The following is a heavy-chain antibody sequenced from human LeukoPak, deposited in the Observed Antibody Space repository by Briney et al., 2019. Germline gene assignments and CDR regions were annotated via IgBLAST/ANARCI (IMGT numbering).Heavy chain of an antibody. CDR1: GFTFSSYS. CDR3: AKGGASVTRYVDY. J-gene: IGHJ4*02. CDR2: MSNSGENT. D-gene: IGHD4-17*01. Sequence: GGSLRLSCAASGFTFSSYSMQWVRQTPGKGLEWVGIMSNSGENTFYGEAVKGRFTVSRDNSQNTLYLQMNSLRPEDTAVYYCAKGGASVTRYVDYWGQGTLVTVSS. V-gene: IGHV3-30*18.